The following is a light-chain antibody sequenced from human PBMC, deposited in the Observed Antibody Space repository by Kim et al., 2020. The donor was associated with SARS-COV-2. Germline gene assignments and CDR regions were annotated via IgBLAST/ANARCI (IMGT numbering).Light chain of an antibody. CDR1: KLGDKY. CDR2: QDS. CDR3: QAWDSSTAV. Sequence: MSPGQTASITCSGDKLGDKYACWYQQKPRQSPVLVIYQDSKRPSGIPERFSGSNSGNTATLTIGGTQAMDEADYYCQAWDSSTAVFGTGTKVTVL. J-gene: IGLJ1*01. V-gene: IGLV3-1*01.